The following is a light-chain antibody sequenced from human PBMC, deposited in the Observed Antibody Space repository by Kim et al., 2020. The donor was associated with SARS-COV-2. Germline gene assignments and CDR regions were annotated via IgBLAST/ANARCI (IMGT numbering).Light chain of an antibody. CDR3: EQYNVYSYA. V-gene: IGKV1-5*01. CDR2: DAS. CDR1: QSIGKW. J-gene: IGKJ2*01. Sequence: DIQMTQSPSTLSASVGDRVTITCRASQSIGKWLAWYQQKPGKAPRLLIFDASTLESGVPSRFSGSGSGTEFTLTISSLQTDDFGTYYCEQYNVYSYAFGQGTRLEI.